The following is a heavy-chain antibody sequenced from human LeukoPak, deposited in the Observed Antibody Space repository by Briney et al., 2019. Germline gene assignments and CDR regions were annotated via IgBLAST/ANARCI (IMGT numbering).Heavy chain of an antibody. CDR2: IYHSGST. V-gene: IGHV4-38-2*01. CDR1: GYSISSGYY. Sequence: SETLSLTCAVSGYSISSGYYWGWIRQPPGKGLEWIGSIYHSGSTYYNPSLESRVTISVDTSKNQFSLKLSSVTAADTAVYYCARGNTIFGVVIFPSGFDPWGQGTLVTVSS. D-gene: IGHD3-3*01. J-gene: IGHJ5*02. CDR3: ARGNTIFGVVIFPSGFDP.